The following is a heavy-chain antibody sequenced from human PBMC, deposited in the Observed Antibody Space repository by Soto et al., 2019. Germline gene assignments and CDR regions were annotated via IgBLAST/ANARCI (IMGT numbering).Heavy chain of an antibody. CDR1: GYSFSSHA. J-gene: IGHJ4*02. D-gene: IGHD6-13*01. CDR2: IIPVFGTP. Sequence: QVQLEQSGSEVKKSGSSVKVSCKASGYSFSSHAITWVRQAPGQGLEWMGGIIPVFGTPSYAQKFQGRVPLSADQSTNTSYLELRSLRSEDTAVYYCARGGALSTSWYWGDGLDSWGQGTQVTVSS. CDR3: ARGGALSTSWYWGDGLDS. V-gene: IGHV1-69*01.